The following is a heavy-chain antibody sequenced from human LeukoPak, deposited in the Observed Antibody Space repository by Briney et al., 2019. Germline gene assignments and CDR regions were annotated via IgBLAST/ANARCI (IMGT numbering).Heavy chain of an antibody. D-gene: IGHD2-2*01. V-gene: IGHV1-24*01. Sequence: ASVKVSCKVSGYTLTELSMHWVRQAPGKGLEWMGGFDPEDGETIYAQKFQGRVTMTEDTSTDTAYMELSRLRSDDTAVYYCARDVPAASVYYMDVWGKGTTVTVSS. CDR2: FDPEDGET. J-gene: IGHJ6*03. CDR3: ARDVPAASVYYMDV. CDR1: GYTLTELS.